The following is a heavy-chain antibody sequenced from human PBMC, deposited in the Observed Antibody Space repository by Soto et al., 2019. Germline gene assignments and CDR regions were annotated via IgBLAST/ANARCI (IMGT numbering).Heavy chain of an antibody. Sequence: SETLSLTCAVYGGSFSGYYWSLIRQPPGKGLEWIGEINHSGSTNYNPSLKSRVTISVDTSKNQFSLKLSSVTAADTAVYYCARARWAVAEHWGKGTLVTVSS. CDR1: GGSFSGYY. D-gene: IGHD6-19*01. CDR3: ARARWAVAEH. V-gene: IGHV4-34*01. J-gene: IGHJ4*02. CDR2: INHSGST.